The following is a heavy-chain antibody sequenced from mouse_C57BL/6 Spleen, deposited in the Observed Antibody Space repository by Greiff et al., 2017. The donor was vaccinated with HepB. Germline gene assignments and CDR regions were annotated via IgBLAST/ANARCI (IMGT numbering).Heavy chain of an antibody. CDR2: IDPSDSYT. Sequence: QVQLQQPGAELVKPGASVKLSCKASGYTFTSCWMQWVKQRPGQGLEWIGEIDPSDSYTNYNQKFKGKATLTVDTSSSTAYMQLSSLTSEDSAVYYCARSDYAFAYWGQGTLVTVSA. D-gene: IGHD2-4*01. V-gene: IGHV1-50*01. CDR1: GYTFTSCW. CDR3: ARSDYAFAY. J-gene: IGHJ3*01.